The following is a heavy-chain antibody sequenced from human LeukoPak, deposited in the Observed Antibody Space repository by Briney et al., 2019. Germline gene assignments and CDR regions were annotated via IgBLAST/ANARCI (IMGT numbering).Heavy chain of an antibody. CDR2: INHSGST. CDR3: ARTPRIRGARYFDL. V-gene: IGHV4-34*01. J-gene: IGHJ2*01. CDR1: GGSFSGYY. D-gene: IGHD2-15*01. Sequence: PSETLSLTCAAYGGSFSGYYWSWIRQPPGKGLEWIGEINHSGSTNYNPSPKSRVTISVDTSKNQFSLKLSSVTAADTAVYYCARTPRIRGARYFDLWGRGTLVTVSS.